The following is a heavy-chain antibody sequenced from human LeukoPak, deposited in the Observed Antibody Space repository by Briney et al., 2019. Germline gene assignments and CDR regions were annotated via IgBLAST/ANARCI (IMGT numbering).Heavy chain of an antibody. V-gene: IGHV3-30*02. CDR3: AKRLAATSLGAFDI. J-gene: IGHJ3*02. CDR1: GFTFSSYG. Sequence: GGSLRLSCAASGFTFSSYGMHWVRQAPGKGLEWVAFIRYDGSNEYYADSVKGRFTISRDNSKNTLYLQMNSLRADDTAVYYCAKRLAATSLGAFDIWGQGTMVTVSS. D-gene: IGHD6-25*01. CDR2: IRYDGSNE.